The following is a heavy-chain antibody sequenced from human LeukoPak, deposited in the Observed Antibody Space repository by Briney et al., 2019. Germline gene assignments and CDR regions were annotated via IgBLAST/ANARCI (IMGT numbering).Heavy chain of an antibody. CDR1: GYSISSGYY. Sequence: SETLSLTCAVSGYSISSGYYWGWIRQPPGKGLEWIGSIYHSGSTCYNPSLKSRVTISVDTSKNQFSLKLSSVTAADTAVYYCASLVVVDYYYYYYMDVWGKGTTVTVSS. V-gene: IGHV4-38-2*01. CDR2: IYHSGST. CDR3: ASLVVVDYYYYYYMDV. D-gene: IGHD3-22*01. J-gene: IGHJ6*03.